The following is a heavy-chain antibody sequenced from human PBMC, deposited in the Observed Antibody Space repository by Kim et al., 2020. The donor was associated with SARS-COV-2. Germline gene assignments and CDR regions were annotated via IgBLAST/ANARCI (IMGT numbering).Heavy chain of an antibody. CDR2: MDPNSGGT. Sequence: ASVKVSCKASGYSFTGYYMHWVRQAPGQGLEWMGWMDPNSGGTNSAQKFQGRITMTRDTSISTAYLELNRLRPDDTAIYFCAKAPPGVGAGSLDSWGRGAPVTVSS. J-gene: IGHJ4*02. CDR1: GYSFTGYY. D-gene: IGHD1-26*01. V-gene: IGHV1-2*02. CDR3: AKAPPGVGAGSLDS.